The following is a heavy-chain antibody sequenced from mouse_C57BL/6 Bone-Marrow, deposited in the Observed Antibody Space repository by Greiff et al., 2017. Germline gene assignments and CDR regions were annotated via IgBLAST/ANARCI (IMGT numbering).Heavy chain of an antibody. CDR3: ASYSTGGYAMDY. CDR1: GYTFTDYY. CDR2: IYPGSGNT. V-gene: IGHV1-76*01. D-gene: IGHD2-5*01. J-gene: IGHJ4*01. Sequence: VQLQQSGAELVRPGASVKLSCKASGYTFTDYYINWVKQRPGQGLEWIARIYPGSGNTYYNEKFKGKATLTAEKSSSTAYMQLSSLTSEDSAVYFCASYSTGGYAMDYWGQGTSVTVSS.